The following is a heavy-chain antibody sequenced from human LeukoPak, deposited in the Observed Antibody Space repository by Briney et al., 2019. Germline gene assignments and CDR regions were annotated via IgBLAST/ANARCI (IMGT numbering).Heavy chain of an antibody. CDR2: IYYSGST. V-gene: IGHV4-59*08. CDR1: GGSISSYY. Sequence: SETLSLTCTVSGGSISSYYWSWIRQPPGKGLEWIGYIYYSGSTNYNPSLKSRVTISVDTSKNQFSLKLSSVTAADTAVYYCAGPKAVAGQLGAFDIWGQGTMVTVSS. J-gene: IGHJ3*02. D-gene: IGHD6-19*01. CDR3: AGPKAVAGQLGAFDI.